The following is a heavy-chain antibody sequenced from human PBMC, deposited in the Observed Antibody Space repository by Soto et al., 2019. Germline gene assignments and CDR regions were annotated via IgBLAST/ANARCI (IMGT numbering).Heavy chain of an antibody. D-gene: IGHD3-22*01. Sequence: ADVNVSCKASGDTVTSYGFSAVLKALGQGLEWMGWISAYNGNTSYAQKLQGRVTMTTDTSTSTAYMELRSLRPDDTAVYYCARNLRPXYYYDGSGYYRPNAFDIWGHGKMVTVSS. V-gene: IGHV1-18*04. CDR1: GDTVTSYG. J-gene: IGHJ3*02. CDR2: ISAYNGNT. CDR3: ARNLRPXYYYDGSGYYRPNAFDI.